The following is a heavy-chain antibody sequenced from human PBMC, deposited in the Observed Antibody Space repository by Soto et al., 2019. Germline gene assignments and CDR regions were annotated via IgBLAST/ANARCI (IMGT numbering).Heavy chain of an antibody. CDR2: ISAYNGNT. CDR1: GYTFTSYG. V-gene: IGHV1-18*04. D-gene: IGHD6-6*01. J-gene: IGHJ6*02. CDR3: ARGEVIAARHYYYYGMDV. Sequence: ASVKVSCKASGYTFTSYGISWVRQAPGQGLEWMGWISAYNGNTNYAQKLQGRVTMTTDTSTSTAYMELRSLRPDDTAVYYCARGEVIAARHYYYYGMDVWRQGTTVTVSS.